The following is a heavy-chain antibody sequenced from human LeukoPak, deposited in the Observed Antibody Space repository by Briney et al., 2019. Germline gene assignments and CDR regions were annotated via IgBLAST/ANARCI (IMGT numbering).Heavy chain of an antibody. V-gene: IGHV1-3*01. J-gene: IGHJ6*02. CDR3: ARDFTYYYGMDV. CDR1: GYTFTSYA. Sequence: EASVKVSCKVSGYTFTSYAMHWVRQAPGQRLEWMGWINAGNGNTKYSQKFQGRVTITRDTSASTAYMELSSLRSEDTAVCYCARDFTYYYGMDVWGQGTTVTVSS. CDR2: INAGNGNT.